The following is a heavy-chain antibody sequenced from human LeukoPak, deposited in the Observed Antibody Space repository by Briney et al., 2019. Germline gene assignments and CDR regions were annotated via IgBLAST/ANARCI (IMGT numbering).Heavy chain of an antibody. CDR2: IFSGDNT. CDR1: GFTFSSYE. CDR3: ARDFGRGYCSSTSCYGWFDP. V-gene: IGHV3-66*02. J-gene: IGHJ5*02. Sequence: GGSLRLSCAASGFTFSSYEMNWVRQAPGKGLEWVSVIFSGDNTYYADSVKGRFTISRDNSKNTLYLQMNSLRAEDTAVYYCARDFGRGYCSSTSCYGWFDPWGQGTLVTVSS. D-gene: IGHD2-2*01.